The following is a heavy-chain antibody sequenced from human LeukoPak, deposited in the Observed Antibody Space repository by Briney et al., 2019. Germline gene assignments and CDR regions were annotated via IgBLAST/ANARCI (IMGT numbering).Heavy chain of an antibody. CDR1: GFTFSSYS. J-gene: IGHJ4*02. CDR2: IRTSGSTI. D-gene: IGHD3-22*01. V-gene: IGHV3-48*04. CDR3: ARGWAYYDTSGYYSKFDY. Sequence: GGSLRLSCAASGFTFSSYSMNWVRQAPGKGLEWVSYIRTSGSTIYYADSVKGRFTISRDTAKNSLYLQMNSLRAEDTAVYYCARGWAYYDTSGYYSKFDYWGQGTLVTVSS.